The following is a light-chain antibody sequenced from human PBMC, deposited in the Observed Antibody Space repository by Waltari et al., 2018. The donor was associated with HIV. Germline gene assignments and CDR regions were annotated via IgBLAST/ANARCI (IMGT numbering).Light chain of an antibody. V-gene: IGLV2-23*02. J-gene: IGLJ1*01. CDR1: SSDVGSYNL. Sequence: QSALTQPASVSGSPGQSITISCTGTSSDVGSYNLVSWYQHHPGKAPKLMIFEVTKRPSWVSNRFSGSKSGNTASLTISGLQADDEADYYCCSYAGSSAFVFGTGTKVTVL. CDR3: CSYAGSSAFV. CDR2: EVT.